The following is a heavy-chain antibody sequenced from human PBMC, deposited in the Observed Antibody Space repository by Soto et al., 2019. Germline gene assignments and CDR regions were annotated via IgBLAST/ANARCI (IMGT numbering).Heavy chain of an antibody. CDR1: GGSISSYY. D-gene: IGHD5-18*01. Sequence: QVQLQESGPGLVKPSETLSLTCTVSGGSISSYYWSWIRQPPGKGLEWIGYIYYSGSTKYNPSLKSRVTISVDTFKNQFSLKLSSVTAADTAVYYCARGRGDTAMAWYYWGQGTLVTVSS. J-gene: IGHJ4*02. V-gene: IGHV4-59*01. CDR3: ARGRGDTAMAWYY. CDR2: IYYSGST.